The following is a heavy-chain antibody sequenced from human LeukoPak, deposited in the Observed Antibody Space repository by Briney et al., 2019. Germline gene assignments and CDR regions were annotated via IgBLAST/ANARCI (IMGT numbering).Heavy chain of an antibody. V-gene: IGHV3-30*18. Sequence: GRSLRLSCAASGFTFNSYGMHWVRQAPGKGLEWVAFISFGGSNKYYTDSVRGRFTISRDNSKNTLYLQMNSLRADDTAVYYCAKGARGDTVTSIVGLNWFDPWGQGTLVTVSS. CDR1: GFTFNSYG. J-gene: IGHJ5*02. CDR2: ISFGGSNK. D-gene: IGHD4-17*01. CDR3: AKGARGDTVTSIVGLNWFDP.